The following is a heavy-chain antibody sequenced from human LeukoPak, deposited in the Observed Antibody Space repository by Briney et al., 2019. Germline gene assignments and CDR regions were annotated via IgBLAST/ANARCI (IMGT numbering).Heavy chain of an antibody. Sequence: GGSLRLSCEASQVRISGYGMHWVRQAPGKGLEWVAVIWYDGSNKYYADSVKGRFTISRDNSKNTLYLQMNSLRAEDTAVYYCARDSGEASPFDYWGQGTLVTVSS. CDR3: ARDSGEASPFDY. CDR1: QVRISGYG. J-gene: IGHJ4*02. CDR2: IWYDGSNK. V-gene: IGHV3-33*08. D-gene: IGHD2-21*01.